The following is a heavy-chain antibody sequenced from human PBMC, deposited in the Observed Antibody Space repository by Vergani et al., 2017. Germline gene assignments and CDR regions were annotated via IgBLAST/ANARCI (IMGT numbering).Heavy chain of an antibody. Sequence: QVQLQESGPGLVKPSETLSLTCTVSGGSVSSGSYYWSWIRQPAGKGLEWIGYIYYSGSTYYNPSLKSLVTISVDTSKNQFSLKLSSVTAADTAVYYCARGGASGYWGQGTLVTVSS. CDR2: IYYSGST. D-gene: IGHD3-10*01. J-gene: IGHJ4*02. V-gene: IGHV4-61*10. CDR1: GGSVSSGSYY. CDR3: ARGGASGY.